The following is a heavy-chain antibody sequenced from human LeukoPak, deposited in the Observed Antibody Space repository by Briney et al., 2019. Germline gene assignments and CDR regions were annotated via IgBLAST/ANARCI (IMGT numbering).Heavy chain of an antibody. CDR2: TRNKANSYTT. D-gene: IGHD3-3*01. CDR3: ARGTPNYYDFWSGYYD. J-gene: IGHJ4*02. V-gene: IGHV3-72*01. CDR1: GFTFSDAW. Sequence: GGSLRLSCAASGFTFSDAWMIWVRQAPGKGLEWVGRTRNKANSYTTEYAASVKGRFTISRDDSKNSLYLQMNSLKTEDTAVYYCARGTPNYYDFWSGYYDWGQGTLVTVSS.